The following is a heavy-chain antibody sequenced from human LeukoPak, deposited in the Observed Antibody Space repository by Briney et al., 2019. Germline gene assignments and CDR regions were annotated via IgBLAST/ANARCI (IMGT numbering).Heavy chain of an antibody. CDR3: AREKIAVAGFDY. Sequence: GGSLRLSCAASGFTFSSYSMNWVRQAPGKGLEWVSSISSSSSYIYYADSVKGRFTISRDNAKNSLYLQMNSLRAEDTAVYYCAREKIAVAGFDYWGQGTLVTVSS. V-gene: IGHV3-21*01. CDR1: GFTFSSYS. D-gene: IGHD6-19*01. CDR2: ISSSSSYI. J-gene: IGHJ4*02.